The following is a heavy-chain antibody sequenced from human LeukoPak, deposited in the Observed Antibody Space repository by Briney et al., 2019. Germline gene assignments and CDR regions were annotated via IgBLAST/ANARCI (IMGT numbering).Heavy chain of an antibody. J-gene: IGHJ4*02. D-gene: IGHD6-13*01. CDR1: GFTFSSYA. Sequence: GGSLRLSCSASGFTFSSYAMHWVRQAPGKGLEYVSAISSNGGSTYYADSVKGRFTISRDNSKNTLHLQMSSLRAEDTAVYYCVKDTYSSSWYGAFDYWGQGTLVTVSS. V-gene: IGHV3-64D*06. CDR2: ISSNGGST. CDR3: VKDTYSSSWYGAFDY.